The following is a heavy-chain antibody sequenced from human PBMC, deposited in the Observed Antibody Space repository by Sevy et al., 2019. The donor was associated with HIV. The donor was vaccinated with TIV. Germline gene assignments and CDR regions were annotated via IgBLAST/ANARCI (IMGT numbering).Heavy chain of an antibody. D-gene: IGHD6-19*01. CDR2: IYYSGST. V-gene: IGHV4-31*03. J-gene: IGHJ4*02. CDR3: ARGASRKSGWYTQYYFDY. Sequence: SETLSLTCTVSGGSISSGGYYWSWIRQHPGKGLEWIGYIYYSGSTYYYPSLKSRVTISVDTSKNQFSLKLSSVTAADTAVYYCARGASRKSGWYTQYYFDYWGQGTLVTVSS. CDR1: GGSISSGGYY.